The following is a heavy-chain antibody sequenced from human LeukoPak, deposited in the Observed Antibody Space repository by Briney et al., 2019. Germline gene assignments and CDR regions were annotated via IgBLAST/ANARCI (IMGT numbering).Heavy chain of an antibody. J-gene: IGHJ4*02. CDR2: IYYSGST. Sequence: PSETLSLTCTVSGGSISSYYWSWIRQPPGKGLEWIGYIYYSGSTNYNPSLKSRVTISVDTSKNQFSLKLSSVTAADTAVYYCARAVGATGRIDYWGQGTLVTVSS. V-gene: IGHV4-59*01. CDR3: ARAVGATGRIDY. D-gene: IGHD1-26*01. CDR1: GGSISSYY.